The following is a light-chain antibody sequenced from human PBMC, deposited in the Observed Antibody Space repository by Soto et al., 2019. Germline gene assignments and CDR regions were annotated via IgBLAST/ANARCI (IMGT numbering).Light chain of an antibody. V-gene: IGKV1-39*01. CDR2: AAS. J-gene: IGKJ2*01. CDR1: QSISSY. Sequence: DIQMTQSPASLSASVGDRVTITCRASQSISSYLNWYQQKPGKAPKVLIFAASRLQSGVPSRFSGSGSCTDCTLAINTLQPEDVATYYCEQGYFTSRTFGQGTKLEIK. CDR3: EQGYFTSRT.